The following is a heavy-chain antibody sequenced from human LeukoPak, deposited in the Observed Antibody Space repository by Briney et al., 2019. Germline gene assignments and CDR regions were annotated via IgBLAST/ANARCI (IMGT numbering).Heavy chain of an antibody. CDR2: IYSGGST. CDR1: GFTVSSNY. CDR3: ARGPLQQWLVRDAFDI. Sequence: GGSLRLSCADSGFTVSSNYMSWARQPPGKGLEWVSDIYSGGSTYYADSVKGQFTISRDNSKNTLYLQMNSLRAEDTAVYYCARGPLQQWLVRDAFDIWGQGTMVTVSS. J-gene: IGHJ3*02. D-gene: IGHD6-19*01. V-gene: IGHV3-53*01.